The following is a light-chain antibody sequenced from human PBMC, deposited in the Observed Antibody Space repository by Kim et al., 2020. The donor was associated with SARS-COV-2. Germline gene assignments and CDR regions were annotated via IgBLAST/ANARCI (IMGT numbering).Light chain of an antibody. CDR2: AKN. CDR3: NSRDSSGNHWV. J-gene: IGLJ3*02. V-gene: IGLV3-19*01. Sequence: ALGQTVRITCQGDSLRSYYASWYQQKPGPAPVLVIYAKNNRPSGIPDRFSGSSSGNTASLTITGAQAEDEADYYCNSRDSSGNHWVFGGGTQLTVL. CDR1: SLRSYY.